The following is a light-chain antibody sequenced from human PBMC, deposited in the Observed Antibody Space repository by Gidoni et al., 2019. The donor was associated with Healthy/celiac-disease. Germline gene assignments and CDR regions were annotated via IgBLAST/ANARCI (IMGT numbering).Light chain of an antibody. J-gene: IGKJ2*04. CDR3: QQRSNWPPASS. Sequence: EIVLTQSPATLSLSPGERATLSCRASQSVSSYLAWYQQKPGQAPRLLIYDASNRATGIPARFSGSGSGTDFTLTISSLEPEDFAVYYCQQRSNWPPASSFXQXTKLXIK. CDR2: DAS. CDR1: QSVSSY. V-gene: IGKV3-11*01.